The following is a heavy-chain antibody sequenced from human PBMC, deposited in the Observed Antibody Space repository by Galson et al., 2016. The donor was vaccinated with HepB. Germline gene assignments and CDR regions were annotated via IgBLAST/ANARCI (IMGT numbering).Heavy chain of an antibody. CDR1: GGSISTNDW. V-gene: IGHV4-4*01. J-gene: IGHJ4*02. Sequence: ATLSLTCGVSGGSISTNDWWSWVRQPPGERLEWIGDIHHSGSTNYNPSLESRVTISLGKSRNHFSLKLTSLTAADTAVYFCTSSSWYPTPLDYWGQGTLVTVSS. CDR2: IHHSGST. D-gene: IGHD6-13*01. CDR3: TSSSWYPTPLDY.